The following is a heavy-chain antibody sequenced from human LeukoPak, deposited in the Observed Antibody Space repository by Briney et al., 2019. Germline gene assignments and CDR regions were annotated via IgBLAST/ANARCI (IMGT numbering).Heavy chain of an antibody. J-gene: IGHJ5*02. D-gene: IGHD2-2*01. CDR1: GYSISSGYY. CDR2: IYHSGST. V-gene: IGHV4-38-2*01. Sequence: PSETLSLTCAVSGYSISSGYYWGWIRPPPGKGLEWIGIIYHSGSTYYNPSLKSRVTISVDTSKNQFSLKLSSVTAADTAVYYCARGEVVVVPAAIRFDPWGQGTLVTVSS. CDR3: ARGEVVVVPAAIRFDP.